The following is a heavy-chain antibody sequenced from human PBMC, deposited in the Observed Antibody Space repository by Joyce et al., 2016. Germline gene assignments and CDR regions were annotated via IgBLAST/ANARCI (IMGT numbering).Heavy chain of an antibody. CDR3: ARSSYTNGIFDY. V-gene: IGHV3-21*01. D-gene: IGHD2-8*01. CDR2: LSSSSSYI. CDR1: GFTLSSYS. J-gene: IGHJ4*02. Sequence: EVQLVESGGGLVKPGGSLRLSCAASGFTLSSYSISWVRQAPEKGREWVSSLSSSSSYIKYTDSVKGRFTISRDNAKNSLYLQMNSLRVEDTAVYYCARSSYTNGIFDYWGQGTLVTVSS.